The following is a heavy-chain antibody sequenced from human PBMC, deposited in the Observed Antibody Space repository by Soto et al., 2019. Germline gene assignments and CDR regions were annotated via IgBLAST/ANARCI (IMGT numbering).Heavy chain of an antibody. CDR2: INHSGST. Sequence: SETLSLTCAVYGGSFSGYYWSWIRQPPGKGLEWIGEINHSGSTNYNPSLKSRVTISVDTSKNQFSLKLSSVTAADTAVYYCARGARIVVVPAAMGRPKNYYYYGMDVWGQGTTVTVSS. V-gene: IGHV4-34*01. CDR3: ARGARIVVVPAAMGRPKNYYYYGMDV. J-gene: IGHJ6*02. D-gene: IGHD2-2*01. CDR1: GGSFSGYY.